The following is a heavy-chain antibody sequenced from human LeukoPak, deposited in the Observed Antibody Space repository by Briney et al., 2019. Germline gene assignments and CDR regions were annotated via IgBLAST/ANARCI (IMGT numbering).Heavy chain of an antibody. CDR2: MNPNSGNT. Sequence: ASVKVSCKASGYTFTSYDINWVRQATGQELEWMGWMNPNSGNTGYAQKFQGRVTITRNTSISTAYMELSSLRSEDKAVYYCARGANYYGSGSYYFDPWGQGTLVTVSS. CDR1: GYTFTSYD. D-gene: IGHD3-10*01. J-gene: IGHJ5*02. CDR3: ARGANYYGSGSYYFDP. V-gene: IGHV1-8*03.